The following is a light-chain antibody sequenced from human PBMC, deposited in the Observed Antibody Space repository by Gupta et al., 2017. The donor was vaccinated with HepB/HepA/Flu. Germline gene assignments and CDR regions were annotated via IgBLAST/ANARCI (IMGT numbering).Light chain of an antibody. J-gene: IGKJ4*01. Sequence: DIQMTQSPSSLSASVGDRVTITCRASQSISSYLNWYQQKPGKAPKLLIYAASSLQSGVPSRFSGRGSGTDFTLTISSLQPEYFATYYCQQSYSTLTFGGGTKVEIK. CDR3: QQSYSTLT. V-gene: IGKV1-39*01. CDR2: AAS. CDR1: QSISSY.